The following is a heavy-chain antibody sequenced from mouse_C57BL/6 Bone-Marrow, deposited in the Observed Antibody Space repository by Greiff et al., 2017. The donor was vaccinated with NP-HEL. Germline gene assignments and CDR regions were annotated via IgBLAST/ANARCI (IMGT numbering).Heavy chain of an antibody. V-gene: IGHV3-8*01. Sequence: EVKLMESGPGLAKPSQTLSLTCSVTGYSITSDYWNWIRKFPGNKLEYMGYISYSGSTYYNPSLKSRISITRDTSKNQYYLQLNSVTTEDTATYYCASNIYYDYDGYYAMDYWGQGTSVTVSS. CDR3: ASNIYYDYDGYYAMDY. D-gene: IGHD2-4*01. CDR1: GYSITSDY. J-gene: IGHJ4*01. CDR2: ISYSGST.